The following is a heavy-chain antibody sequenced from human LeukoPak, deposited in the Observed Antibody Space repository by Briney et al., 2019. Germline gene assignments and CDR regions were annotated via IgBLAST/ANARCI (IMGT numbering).Heavy chain of an antibody. CDR2: INAGNGNT. Sequence: ASVKVSCRASGYTFTSYAMHWVRQAPGQRLEWMGWINAGNGNTKYSQKFQGRVTITRDTSASTAYMELSSLRSEDTAVYYSARGSNYYGSGSYYFGRGGPENFDYWGQGTLVTVSS. D-gene: IGHD3-10*01. J-gene: IGHJ4*02. V-gene: IGHV1-3*01. CDR3: ARGSNYYGSGSYYFGRGGPENFDY. CDR1: GYTFTSYA.